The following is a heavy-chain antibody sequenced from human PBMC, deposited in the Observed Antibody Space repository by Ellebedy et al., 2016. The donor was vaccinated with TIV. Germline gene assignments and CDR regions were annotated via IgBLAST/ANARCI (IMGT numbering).Heavy chain of an antibody. J-gene: IGHJ4*02. CDR2: INHSGST. Sequence: SETLSLXXAVYGGSFSGYYWSWIRQPPGKGLEWIGEINHSGSTNYNPSLKSRVTISVDTSKNQFSLKLSSVTAADTAVYYCASSGYYSGYWGQGTLVTVSS. V-gene: IGHV4-34*01. CDR3: ASSGYYSGY. CDR1: GGSFSGYY. D-gene: IGHD3-22*01.